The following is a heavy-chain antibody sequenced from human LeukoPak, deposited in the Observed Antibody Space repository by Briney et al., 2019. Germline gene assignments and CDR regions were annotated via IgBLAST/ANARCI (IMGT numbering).Heavy chain of an antibody. CDR1: GFTFSSCG. D-gene: IGHD3-10*02. Sequence: GGSLRLSCAASGFTFSSCGMHWVRQAPGKGLEWVSYISSSGSTIYYADSVKGRFTISRDNAKNSLYLQMNSLRAEDTAVYYCAELGITMIGGVWGKGTTVTISS. CDR3: AELGITMIGGV. J-gene: IGHJ6*04. CDR2: ISSSGSTI. V-gene: IGHV3-48*04.